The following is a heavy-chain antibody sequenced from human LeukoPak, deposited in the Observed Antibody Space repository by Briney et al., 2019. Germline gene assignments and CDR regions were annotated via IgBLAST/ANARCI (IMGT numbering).Heavy chain of an antibody. V-gene: IGHV1-46*01. D-gene: IGHD2-2*01. J-gene: IGHJ3*02. CDR3: ARDQGPTKIPWPSGPADI. CDR1: GYTFTSYY. Sequence: ASVKVSCKASGYTFTSYYMHWVRQAPGQGLEWMGIINPSGGSTSYAQKFQGRVTMTRDTSTSTVYMELSSLRSEDTAVYYCARDQGPTKIPWPSGPADIWGQGTMVTVSS. CDR2: INPSGGST.